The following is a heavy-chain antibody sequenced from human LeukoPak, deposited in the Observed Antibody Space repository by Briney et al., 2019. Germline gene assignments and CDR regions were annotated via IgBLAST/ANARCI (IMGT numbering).Heavy chain of an antibody. J-gene: IGHJ4*02. V-gene: IGHV3-9*01. CDR3: AKPLWFGESNFDY. CDR2: ISWNSGSI. CDR1: GFTFDDYA. D-gene: IGHD3-10*01. Sequence: GGSLRLSCAASGFTFDDYAMHWVRQAPGKGLEWVSGISWNSGSIGYADSVKGRFTISRDNAKNSLYLQMNSLRAEDTAVYYCAKPLWFGESNFDYWGQGTLATVSS.